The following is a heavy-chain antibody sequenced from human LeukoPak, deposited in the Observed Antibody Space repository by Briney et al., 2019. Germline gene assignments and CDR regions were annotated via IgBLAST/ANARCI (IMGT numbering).Heavy chain of an antibody. V-gene: IGHV3-33*01. CDR1: GFTFSSYG. CDR3: GSEKYYYDSSGYDYYFDY. Sequence: GRSLRLSCAASGFTFSSYGMHWVRQAPGKGLEWVAVIWYDGSNKYYADSVKGRFTISRDNSKNTLYLQMNSLRAEDTAVYYCGSEKYYYDSSGYDYYFDYWGQGTLVTVSS. CDR2: IWYDGSNK. J-gene: IGHJ4*02. D-gene: IGHD3-22*01.